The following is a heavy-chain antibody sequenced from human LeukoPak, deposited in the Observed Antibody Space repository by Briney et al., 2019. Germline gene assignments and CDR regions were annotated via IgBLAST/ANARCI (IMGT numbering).Heavy chain of an antibody. CDR2: VYHRGTT. CDR1: GYSITSGSY. Sequence: SDTLSLTSTVSGYSITSGSYWGWIRQPPGKGLEWIANVYHRGTTYYNPSLKSRLTISVDTSKNHFSLRLSSLSAADTAIYYCARFADTNYDAFDTWGQGTLVTVSS. D-gene: IGHD4-11*01. CDR3: ARFADTNYDAFDT. J-gene: IGHJ3*02. V-gene: IGHV4-38-2*02.